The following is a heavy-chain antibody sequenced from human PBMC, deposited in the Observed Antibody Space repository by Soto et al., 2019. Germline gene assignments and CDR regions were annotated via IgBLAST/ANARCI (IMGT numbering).Heavy chain of an antibody. CDR2: MVVGSGNT. CDR1: GFTFHSSA. D-gene: IGHD3-3*01. Sequence: SVKVSCKTSGFTFHSSAVQWVRQARGQPLEWKGWMVVGSGNTTYAQRFQERVTITRDRSTSTAYLELASLRSEDTAVYYCAAAISLFGVVVSWFDPWGLGTPVTVSS. J-gene: IGHJ5*02. CDR3: AAAISLFGVVVSWFDP. V-gene: IGHV1-58*01.